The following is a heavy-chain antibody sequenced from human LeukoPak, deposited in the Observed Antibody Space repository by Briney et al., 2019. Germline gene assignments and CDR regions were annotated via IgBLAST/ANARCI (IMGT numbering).Heavy chain of an antibody. V-gene: IGHV3-74*01. Sequence: GGSLRLSCAASGFTFSNYWMHWVRQAPGKGLVWVSRINSDGINTSYADSVKGRFTISRDNAKNTLNLQMNSLRAEDTAVYYCARDVFHGSGSPYFDSWGQGTLVTVSS. D-gene: IGHD3-10*01. J-gene: IGHJ4*02. CDR1: GFTFSNYW. CDR3: ARDVFHGSGSPYFDS. CDR2: INSDGINT.